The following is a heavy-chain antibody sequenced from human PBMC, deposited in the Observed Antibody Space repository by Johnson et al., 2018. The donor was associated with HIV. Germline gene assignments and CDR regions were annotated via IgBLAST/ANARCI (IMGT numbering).Heavy chain of an antibody. J-gene: IGHJ3*02. D-gene: IGHD5-18*01. CDR2: VNWNGVST. Sequence: VKLVESGGGVVRPGGSLRLSCEGSGFSVDDYGMSWVRQAPGKGLEWVSGVNWNGVSTNYADSVKGRFSIFRDNAKNSLYLQMNSLRAEDTALYYCASDRVVTVDTAMGYDAFDIWGQGTVVTVSS. CDR3: ASDRVVTVDTAMGYDAFDI. CDR1: GFSVDDYG. V-gene: IGHV3-20*04.